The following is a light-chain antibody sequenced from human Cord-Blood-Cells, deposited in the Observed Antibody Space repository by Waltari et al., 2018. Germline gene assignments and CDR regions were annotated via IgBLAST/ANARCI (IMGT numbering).Light chain of an antibody. CDR1: SSDVGSYNL. CDR2: EGS. V-gene: IGLV2-23*01. J-gene: IGLJ2*01. Sequence: QSALTQPASVSGCPGQSITIPCTGTSSDVGSYNLVSWYQQHPGKAPKLMIYEGSKRPSGVSNRFSGSKSGNTASLTISGLQAEDEADYYCCSYAGSSTVVFGGGTKLTVL. CDR3: CSYAGSSTVV.